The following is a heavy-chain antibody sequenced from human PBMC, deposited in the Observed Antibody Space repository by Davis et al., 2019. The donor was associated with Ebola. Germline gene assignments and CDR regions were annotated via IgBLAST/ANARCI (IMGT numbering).Heavy chain of an antibody. CDR3: VRDPALVVTGGGWFFGL. CDR1: GFTFSSYS. D-gene: IGHD2-21*02. CDR2: ISSSSNYI. V-gene: IGHV3-21*01. Sequence: GESLKISCAASGFTFSSYSMNWVRQAPGKGLEWVSFISSSSNYIYYADSVKGRFTVSRDNAKNSLYLQMNSLRAEDTAVYYCVRDPALVVTGGGWFFGLWGRGTLVTASS. J-gene: IGHJ2*01.